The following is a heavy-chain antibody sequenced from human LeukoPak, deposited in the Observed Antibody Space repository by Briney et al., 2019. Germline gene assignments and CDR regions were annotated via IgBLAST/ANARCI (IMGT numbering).Heavy chain of an antibody. D-gene: IGHD2-15*01. CDR3: ATTRRLPLLGFDS. CDR2: VNPNSGNT. J-gene: IGHJ5*01. CDR1: GWPFSTHD. Sequence: GASVKVSCKASGWPFSTHDIDWVRQAAGQGLEWMGWVNPNSGNTGYAQEFQGRVAMTRDTSISTAYMELSSLRSEDTAVYYCATTRRLPLLGFDSWGQGTLVTVSS. V-gene: IGHV1-8*01.